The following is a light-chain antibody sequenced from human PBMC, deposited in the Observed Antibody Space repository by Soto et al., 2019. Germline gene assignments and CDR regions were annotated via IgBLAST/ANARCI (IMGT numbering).Light chain of an antibody. CDR2: KAS. V-gene: IGKV1-5*03. Sequence: DIQMTQSPSTLSASVGDRVTITCRASQSISSWLAWYQQKPGKAPKLLIYKASSLESGVPSRFSGSGSGTEFTLTISGLQPDDFATYYCQQYKSYLGTFGEGTKVEIK. J-gene: IGKJ1*01. CDR1: QSISSW. CDR3: QQYKSYLGT.